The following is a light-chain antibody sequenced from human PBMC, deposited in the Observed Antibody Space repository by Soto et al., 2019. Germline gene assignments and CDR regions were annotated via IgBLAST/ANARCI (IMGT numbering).Light chain of an antibody. CDR2: EVS. Sequence: ALTQPPSASGSPGQSVTISCTGTSSDVGGYNYVSWYQQHPGKAPKLMIYEVSKRPSGVPDRFSGSKSGNTASLTVSGLQAEDEADYYCSSYAGSNNYVFGTGTKSPS. J-gene: IGLJ1*01. CDR3: SSYAGSNNYV. CDR1: SSDVGGYNY. V-gene: IGLV2-8*01.